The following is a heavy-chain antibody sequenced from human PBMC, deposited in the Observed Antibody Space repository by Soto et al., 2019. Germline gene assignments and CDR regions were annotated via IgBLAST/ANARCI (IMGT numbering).Heavy chain of an antibody. D-gene: IGHD3-22*01. V-gene: IGHV1-18*04. J-gene: IGHJ4*02. CDR2: ISGYNGNT. CDR3: ARVDYYDSSGYYEY. CDR1: GYTFTLYG. Sequence: QVQLGQSGAEVKQPRASVKVSCKASGYTFTLYGTSWVRQAPGQGLEWMGWISGYNGNTDYAQNLQDRVTLTTDASTSSVYMEMRSLRSDDTAVYYCARVDYYDSSGYYEYWGQGTLITVSS.